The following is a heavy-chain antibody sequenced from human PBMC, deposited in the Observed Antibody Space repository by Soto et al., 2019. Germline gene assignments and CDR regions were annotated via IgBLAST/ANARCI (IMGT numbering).Heavy chain of an antibody. V-gene: IGHV4-39*01. D-gene: IGHD2-21*02. Sequence: QLQLQESGPGLVKPSETLSLTCTVSGGSISSSSYYWGWIRQPPGKGLEWIGSIYYSGSTYYNPSLKSRVTISVDTSKNQFSLKLSSVTAADTAVYYCATLPATAKLPFYYFDYWGQGTLVTVSS. J-gene: IGHJ4*02. CDR3: ATLPATAKLPFYYFDY. CDR2: IYYSGST. CDR1: GGSISSSSYY.